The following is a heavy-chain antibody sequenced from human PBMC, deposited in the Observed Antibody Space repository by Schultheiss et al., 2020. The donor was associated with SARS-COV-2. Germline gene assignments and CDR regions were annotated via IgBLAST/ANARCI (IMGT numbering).Heavy chain of an antibody. Sequence: ASVKVSCKASGYTFTSYGISWVRQAPGQGLEWMGWISAYNGNTNYAQKLQGRVTMTTDTSTSTAYMELRSLRSDDTAVYYCARVRPGVLMESSMDVWGKGTTVNVSS. CDR1: GYTFTSYG. CDR3: ARVRPGVLMESSMDV. V-gene: IGHV1-18*01. CDR2: ISAYNGNT. J-gene: IGHJ6*03. D-gene: IGHD2-8*01.